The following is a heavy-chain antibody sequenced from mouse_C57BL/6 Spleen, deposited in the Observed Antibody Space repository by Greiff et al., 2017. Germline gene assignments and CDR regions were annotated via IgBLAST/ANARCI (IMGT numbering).Heavy chain of an antibody. CDR3: ARKGGYGNYFDY. CDR1: GYSFTGYY. CDR2: INPSTGGT. V-gene: IGHV1-42*01. J-gene: IGHJ2*01. Sequence: EVKLMESGPELVKPGASVKISCKASGYSFTGYYMNWVKQSPEKSLEWIGEINPSTGGTTYNQKFKAKATLTVDKSSSTAYMQLKSLTSEDSAVYYCARKGGYGNYFDYWGQGTTLTVSS. D-gene: IGHD2-2*01.